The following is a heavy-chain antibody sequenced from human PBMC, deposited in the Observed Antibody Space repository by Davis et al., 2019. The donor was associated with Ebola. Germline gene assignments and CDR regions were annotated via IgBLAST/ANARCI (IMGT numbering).Heavy chain of an antibody. Sequence: GGSLRLSCAVSGFTFSNAWMSWVRQAPGKGLEWVGRIKSKTDGGTTDYAAPVKGRFAMSRDDSKSTLYLQMNSLKIDNTAVYYCTTLSTVTTMYFDLWGRGTLVTVSS. V-gene: IGHV3-15*01. CDR3: TTLSTVTTMYFDL. J-gene: IGHJ2*01. D-gene: IGHD4-17*01. CDR1: GFTFSNAW. CDR2: IKSKTDGGTT.